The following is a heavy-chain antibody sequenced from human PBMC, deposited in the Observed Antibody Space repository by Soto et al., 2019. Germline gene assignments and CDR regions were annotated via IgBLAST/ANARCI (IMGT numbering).Heavy chain of an antibody. CDR3: ARVERQWLRRNYGMDV. CDR1: GYTFTSYG. Sequence: QVQLVQSGAEVKKPGASVKVSCKASGYTFTSYGISWVRQAPGQGLEWMGWISAYNGNTNYAQQLQGRVTMTTDTSTSTAYMELRSLRSDDTAVYYCARVERQWLRRNYGMDVWGQGTTVTVSS. D-gene: IGHD6-19*01. CDR2: ISAYNGNT. J-gene: IGHJ6*02. V-gene: IGHV1-18*04.